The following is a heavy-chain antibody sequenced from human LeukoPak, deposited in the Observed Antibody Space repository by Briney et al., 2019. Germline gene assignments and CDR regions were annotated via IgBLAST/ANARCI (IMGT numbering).Heavy chain of an antibody. CDR1: GFTFSSYG. Sequence: PGGSLRLSCAASGFTFSSYGMHWVRQAPGKGLEGVAVIWYDGSNKYYADSVKGRFTISRDNSKNTLYLQMNSLRAEDTAVYYCAREGGSGSYSGGFDYWGQGTLVTVSS. CDR2: IWYDGSNK. CDR3: AREGGSGSYSGGFDY. V-gene: IGHV3-33*01. J-gene: IGHJ4*02. D-gene: IGHD3-10*01.